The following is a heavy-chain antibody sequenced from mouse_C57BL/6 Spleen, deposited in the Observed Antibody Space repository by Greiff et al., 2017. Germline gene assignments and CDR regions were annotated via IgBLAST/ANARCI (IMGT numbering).Heavy chain of an antibody. Sequence: EVQGVESGGGLVKPGGSLKLSCAASGFTFSSYAMSWVRQTPEKRLEWVATISDGGSYTYYPDNVKGRFTISRDNAKNNLYLQMSQLKSEDTAMYYCSRGGTGWLRDWGQGTLVTVSA. CDR3: SRGGTGWLRD. J-gene: IGHJ3*01. V-gene: IGHV5-4*01. CDR1: GFTFSSYA. CDR2: ISDGGSYT. D-gene: IGHD2-3*01.